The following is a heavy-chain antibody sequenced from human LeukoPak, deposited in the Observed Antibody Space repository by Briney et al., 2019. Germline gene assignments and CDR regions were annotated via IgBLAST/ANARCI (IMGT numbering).Heavy chain of an antibody. CDR1: GGTFISYA. CDR3: ARDLYRDSLPVSWFDP. D-gene: IGHD4-11*01. V-gene: IGHV1-18*01. Sequence: ASVKVSCKASGGTFISYAISWVRQAPGQGLEWGGWISDYNGNTNYAQKLQGRVTITTDTSKRKAYMELRSLRSDDTAVYYCARDLYRDSLPVSWFDPWGQGTLVTVSS. J-gene: IGHJ5*02. CDR2: ISDYNGNT.